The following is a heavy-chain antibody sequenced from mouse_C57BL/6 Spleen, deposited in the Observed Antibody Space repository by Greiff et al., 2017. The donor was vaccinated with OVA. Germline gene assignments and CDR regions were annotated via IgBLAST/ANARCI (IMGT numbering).Heavy chain of an antibody. D-gene: IGHD2-3*01. CDR2: INPGSGGT. Sequence: QVQLQQSGAELVRPGTSVKVSCKASGYAFTNYLIEWVKQRPGQGLEWIGVINPGSGGTNYNEKFKGKATLTADKSSSTAYMQLSSLTSEDSAVYFCARWLLPDWYFDVWGTGTTVTVSS. CDR3: ARWLLPDWYFDV. J-gene: IGHJ1*03. CDR1: GYAFTNYL. V-gene: IGHV1-54*01.